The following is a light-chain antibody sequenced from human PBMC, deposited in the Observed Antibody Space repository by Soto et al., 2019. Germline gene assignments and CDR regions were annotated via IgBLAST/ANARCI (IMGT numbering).Light chain of an antibody. CDR1: SSDIGAYDH. Sequence: QSALTQPASVSGSPGQSITISCSGTSSDIGAYDHVAWYQQFTGKSPKLMIYSVSNRPSGVSNRFSGSKSGNTASLTISGLQAMDEGDYYCCSYAGSGTFVFGGGTKLTVL. CDR3: CSYAGSGTFV. J-gene: IGLJ2*01. V-gene: IGLV2-23*02. CDR2: SVS.